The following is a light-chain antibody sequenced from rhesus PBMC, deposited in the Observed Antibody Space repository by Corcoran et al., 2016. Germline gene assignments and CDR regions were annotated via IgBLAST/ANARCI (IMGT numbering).Light chain of an antibody. J-gene: IGKJ3*01. CDR2: KAS. Sequence: DIQMTQSPSSLSASVGDTVTITCRASQGISSWLAWYQQKPGKAPKLLIYKASSLQSGVPSRFSGRGSGTDFTLTIRSLQSEDVATYYCQQYNSRPFTFGPGTKLDI. CDR1: QGISSW. V-gene: IGKV1-22*01. CDR3: QQYNSRPFT.